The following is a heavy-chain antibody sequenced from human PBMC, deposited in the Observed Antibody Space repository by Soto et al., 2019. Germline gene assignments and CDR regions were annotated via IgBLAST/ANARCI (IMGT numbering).Heavy chain of an antibody. CDR3: ARRISGYYGYYYYGMDV. CDR2: IYYSGST. V-gene: IGHV4-59*01. CDR1: GGSISSYY. Sequence: SETLSLTCTVSGGSISSYYWSWIRQPPGKGLEWIGYIYYSGSTNYNPSLKSRVTISVDTSKNQFSLKLSSVTAADTAVYYCARRISGYYGYYYYGMDVWGQGTTVTVSS. D-gene: IGHD3-10*01. J-gene: IGHJ6*02.